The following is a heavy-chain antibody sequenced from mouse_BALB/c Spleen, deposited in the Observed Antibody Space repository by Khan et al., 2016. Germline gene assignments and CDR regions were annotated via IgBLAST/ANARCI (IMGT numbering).Heavy chain of an antibody. J-gene: IGHJ4*01. CDR2: INPSTGYT. Sequence: QVQLQQSGAELAKPGASVKMSCKASGYTFTSYWMHWVKQRPGQGLEWIGYINPSTGYTEYNQKFKDKSTLTADKSSSTAYMQLSSLTSEDSAVYYCASYYGSSYYAMDYLGQGTSVTVSS. CDR1: GYTFTSYW. V-gene: IGHV1-7*01. CDR3: ASYYGSSYYAMDY. D-gene: IGHD1-1*01.